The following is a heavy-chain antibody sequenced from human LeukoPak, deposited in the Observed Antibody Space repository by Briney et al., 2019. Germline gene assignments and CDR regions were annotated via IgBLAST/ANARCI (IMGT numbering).Heavy chain of an antibody. D-gene: IGHD2-2*01. CDR2: INPNSGGT. Sequence: VASVKVSCKASGYTFTDYYVHWVRQAPGQGLEWMGWINPNSGGTNYAQKFQGRVTMTRDTSISTAYMDLSRLRSGDTAVYYCAKVVHGTVAFDIWGQGTLVTVSS. J-gene: IGHJ3*02. CDR1: GYTFTDYY. V-gene: IGHV1-2*02. CDR3: AKVVHGTVAFDI.